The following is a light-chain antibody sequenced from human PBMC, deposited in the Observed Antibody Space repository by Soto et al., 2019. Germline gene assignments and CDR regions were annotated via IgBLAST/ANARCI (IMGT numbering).Light chain of an antibody. CDR2: RAS. J-gene: IGKJ1*01. CDR3: QQYGTSPQT. Sequence: EIVLTQSPGTLSLSPRERATLSLSAGQSVSSSYLAWYQKKPGQAPRLLIYRASSRATGIPDRFSGSGSGTDFILTISRLEPEDFAVYYCQQYGTSPQTFGQGTKVDIK. CDR1: QSVSSSY. V-gene: IGKV3-20*01.